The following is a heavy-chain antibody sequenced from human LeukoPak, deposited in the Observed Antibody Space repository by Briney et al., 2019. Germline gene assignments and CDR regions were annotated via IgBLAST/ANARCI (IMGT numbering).Heavy chain of an antibody. CDR1: GFAFSNYP. D-gene: IGHD7-27*01. CDR3: ARAWGYDSFDI. Sequence: GRSLRLSCAASGFAFSNYPMHWVRQAPGKGLDWVALISYDVDNKYYADSVKGRFTISRDNSKNTLYLQINSLRAEDTAVYYCARAWGYDSFDIWGQGTMVTVSS. J-gene: IGHJ3*02. V-gene: IGHV3-30-3*01. CDR2: ISYDVDNK.